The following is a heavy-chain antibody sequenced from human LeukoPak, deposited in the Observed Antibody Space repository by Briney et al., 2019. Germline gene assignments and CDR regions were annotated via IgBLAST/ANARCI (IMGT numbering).Heavy chain of an antibody. CDR2: ISAYNGNT. Sequence: EASVKVSCKASGYTFTSYGISWVRQAPGQGLEWMGWISAYNGNTNYAQKLQGRVTMTTDTSTSTAYMELRSLRSDDTAVYYCARAAGNYDILTGYTSSAFDIWGQGTTVTVSS. J-gene: IGHJ3*02. D-gene: IGHD3-9*01. V-gene: IGHV1-18*04. CDR1: GYTFTSYG. CDR3: ARAAGNYDILTGYTSSAFDI.